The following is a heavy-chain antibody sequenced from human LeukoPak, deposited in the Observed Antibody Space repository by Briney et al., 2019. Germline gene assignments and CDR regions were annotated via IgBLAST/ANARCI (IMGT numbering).Heavy chain of an antibody. CDR2: ISYDGSNK. V-gene: IGHV3-30-3*01. CDR3: ARGSVVVTAPFPV. Sequence: GGSLRLSCEASGFTFSSYAMHWVRQAPGKGLEWVAVISYDGSNKYYADSVKGRFTISRDNSKNTLYLQMNSLRAEDTAVYYCARGSVVVTAPFPVWGQGTLVTVSS. D-gene: IGHD2-21*02. J-gene: IGHJ4*02. CDR1: GFTFSSYA.